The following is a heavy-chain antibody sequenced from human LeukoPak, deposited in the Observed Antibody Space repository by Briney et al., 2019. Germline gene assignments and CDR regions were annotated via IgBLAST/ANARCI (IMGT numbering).Heavy chain of an antibody. CDR1: GFTFSSYA. J-gene: IGHJ4*02. Sequence: QPGGSLRLSCAASGFTFSSYAMSWVRQAPGEGLEWVSAISGSGGSTYYADSVKGRFTISRDNSKNTLYLQMNSLRAEDTAVYYCATLPSYDSSGFWGQGTLVTVSS. CDR2: ISGSGGST. CDR3: ATLPSYDSSGF. D-gene: IGHD3-22*01. V-gene: IGHV3-23*01.